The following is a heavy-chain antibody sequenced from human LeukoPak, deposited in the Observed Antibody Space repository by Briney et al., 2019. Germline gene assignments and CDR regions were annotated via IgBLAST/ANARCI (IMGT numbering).Heavy chain of an antibody. J-gene: IGHJ4*02. CDR2: IYYSGST. CDR3: ARGARDSSGYYPY. V-gene: IGHV4-30-4*01. Sequence: SQTLSLTCTVSGGSISSGNYYWIWIRHPPGKGQKCIGFIYYSGSTYYNPPLKSRLTISVDTSMNQFSLNLTSVTAADTAVYYCARGARDSSGYYPYWGQGTLVTVSS. CDR1: GGSISSGNYY. D-gene: IGHD3-22*01.